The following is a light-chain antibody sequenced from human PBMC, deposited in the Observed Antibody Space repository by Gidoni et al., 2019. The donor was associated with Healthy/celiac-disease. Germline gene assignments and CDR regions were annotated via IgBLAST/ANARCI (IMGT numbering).Light chain of an antibody. Sequence: DIQMTQSPSTLSASGGDRVTITCRANQSIGSWLAWYQQKPGKVPSRFSGTRSGTEFTLAISSLQPDDFATYYCQQYYNSWTFGQGTKVEIK. V-gene: IGKV1-5*01. CDR3: QQYYNSWT. J-gene: IGKJ1*01. CDR1: QSIGSW.